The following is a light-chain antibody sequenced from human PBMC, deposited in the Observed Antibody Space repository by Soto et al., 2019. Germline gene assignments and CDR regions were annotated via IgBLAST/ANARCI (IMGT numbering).Light chain of an antibody. J-gene: IGLJ1*01. CDR3: NSYTTSSTYV. V-gene: IGLV2-14*01. CDR2: EVS. Sequence: QSVLTQPASVSGSPGQSITISCTGTSSDTAGYNYVSWYQQPPGSAPKLIIYEVSNRPSGVSNRFSGSKSGNTASLTISGLQAEDEADYFCNSYTTSSTYVFGTGTKVTVL. CDR1: SSDTAGYNY.